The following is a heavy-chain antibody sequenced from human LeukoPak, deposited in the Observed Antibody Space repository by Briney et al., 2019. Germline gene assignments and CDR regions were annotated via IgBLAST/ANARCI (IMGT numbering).Heavy chain of an antibody. D-gene: IGHD2-15*01. J-gene: IGHJ4*02. Sequence: GGSLRLSCAASGFTFSSYWMHWVRQAPGKGLDWVGVIWSDGSNRYYADSVKGRFTISRDNSKNTLYLQVNSVRAEDTAVYYCARDTSGYYDYWGQGALVTVSS. CDR2: IWSDGSNR. V-gene: IGHV3-33*08. CDR1: GFTFSSYW. CDR3: ARDTSGYYDY.